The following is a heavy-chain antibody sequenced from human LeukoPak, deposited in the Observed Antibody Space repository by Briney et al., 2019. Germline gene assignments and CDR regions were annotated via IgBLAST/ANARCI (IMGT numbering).Heavy chain of an antibody. Sequence: SQTLSLTCTVSGGSISSYYWSWIRQPPGKGLEWIGYIYYSGSTNYNPSLKSRVTISVDTSKNQFSLKLSSVTAADTAVYYCARGYSSSWYYFDYWGQGTLVTVSS. CDR2: IYYSGST. CDR1: GGSISSYY. J-gene: IGHJ4*02. D-gene: IGHD6-13*01. CDR3: ARGYSSSWYYFDY. V-gene: IGHV4-59*01.